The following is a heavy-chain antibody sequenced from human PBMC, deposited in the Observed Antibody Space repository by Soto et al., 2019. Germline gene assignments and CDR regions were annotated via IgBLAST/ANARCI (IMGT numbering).Heavy chain of an antibody. D-gene: IGHD6-13*01. CDR1: GFTFSSYS. CDR2: ISSSSSYI. Sequence: EVQLVESGGGLVKPGGSLRLSCAASGFTFSSYSMNWVRQAPGKGLEWVSSISSSSSYIYYADSVKGRFTISRDNAKNSRYRQMNSLRAEDTAVYYCARATSGSSSGDYWGQGTLVTVSS. J-gene: IGHJ4*02. V-gene: IGHV3-21*01. CDR3: ARATSGSSSGDY.